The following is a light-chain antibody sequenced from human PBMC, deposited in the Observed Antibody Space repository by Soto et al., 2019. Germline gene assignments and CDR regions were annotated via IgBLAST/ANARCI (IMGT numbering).Light chain of an antibody. V-gene: IGKV3-20*01. CDR1: QSVSSSY. J-gene: IGKJ1*01. Sequence: EIVLTQSPGTLSLSPGERATLSCRASQSVSSSYLAWYQQKPGQAPRLLIYGASSMATGIPDRFSGSGSVTDFTLTISRLEPEDVAVYYCQHYGSSPWTFGQGTKVEIK. CDR2: GAS. CDR3: QHYGSSPWT.